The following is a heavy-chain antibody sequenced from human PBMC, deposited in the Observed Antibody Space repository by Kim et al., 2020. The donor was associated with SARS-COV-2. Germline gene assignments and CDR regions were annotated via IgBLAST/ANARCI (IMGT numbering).Heavy chain of an antibody. D-gene: IGHD3-22*01. Sequence: GGSLRLSRAASGFTFSSYNMNWVRQAPGKGLEWVSYISSSSSTIYYGDSVKGRFTISRDNAKNSLYLQMNSLRDEDTAVYYCARDRGLYYSGSSGYFGAGDCWGQGTLVTVSS. CDR2: ISSSSSTI. V-gene: IGHV3-48*02. J-gene: IGHJ4*02. CDR1: GFTFSSYN. CDR3: ARDRGLYYSGSSGYFGAGDC.